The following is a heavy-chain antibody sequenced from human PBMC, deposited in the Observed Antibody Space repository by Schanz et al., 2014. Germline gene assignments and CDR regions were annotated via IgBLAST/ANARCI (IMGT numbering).Heavy chain of an antibody. CDR1: GFTFSTYA. Sequence: VQLVESGGGLVQPGGSLRLSCAASGFTFSTYAMTWVRQAPGKGLEWVAHISFDGGKTYYADSVKGRFTISRDNSKNTLYLQMNSLRAEDTAVYYCRLWFGELYYGMDVWGQGTTVTVSS. CDR3: RLWFGELYYGMDV. J-gene: IGHJ6*02. CDR2: ISFDGGKT. D-gene: IGHD3-10*01. V-gene: IGHV3-30*04.